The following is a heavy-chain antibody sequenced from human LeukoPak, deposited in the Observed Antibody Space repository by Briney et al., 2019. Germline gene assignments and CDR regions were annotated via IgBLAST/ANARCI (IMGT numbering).Heavy chain of an antibody. CDR2: INSDASDT. D-gene: IGHD2-2*01. CDR3: ARICSSTDCLIPD. CDR1: GFTFSRHW. V-gene: IGHV3-74*01. J-gene: IGHJ4*02. Sequence: GGSLGLSCAASGFTFSRHWMHWVRQAPGKGLVWISRINSDASDTNYADFVKGRFTISRDNAKNTVYLQINSLRDEDTAVYYCARICSSTDCLIPDWGQGTLVTDSS.